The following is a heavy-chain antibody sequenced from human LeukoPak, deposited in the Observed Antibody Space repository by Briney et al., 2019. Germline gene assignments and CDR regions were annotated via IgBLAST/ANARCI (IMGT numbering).Heavy chain of an antibody. Sequence: PGGSLRLSCAASGFTFSSYAMSWVRQAPGKGLEWVSAISGSGGSTYYADSVKGRFTISRDNSKNTLYLQMNSLRAEDTAVYYCARRSRDGYNYDYWGQGTLVTVSS. D-gene: IGHD5-12*01. CDR1: GFTFSSYA. CDR3: ARRSRDGYNYDY. V-gene: IGHV3-23*01. CDR2: ISGSGGST. J-gene: IGHJ4*02.